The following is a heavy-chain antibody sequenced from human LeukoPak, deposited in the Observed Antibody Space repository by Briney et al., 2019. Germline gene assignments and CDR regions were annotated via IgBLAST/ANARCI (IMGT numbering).Heavy chain of an antibody. Sequence: GGSLRLSCAASGFTFSSYWMHWVRQAPGKGLVWVSRINSDGSSTSYADSVKGRFTISRDNAKNTQYLQMNSLRVEDTAVYYCARDEGGSYYFDYWGQGTLVTVSS. J-gene: IGHJ4*02. CDR3: ARDEGGSYYFDY. CDR2: INSDGSST. CDR1: GFTFSSYW. D-gene: IGHD1-26*01. V-gene: IGHV3-74*01.